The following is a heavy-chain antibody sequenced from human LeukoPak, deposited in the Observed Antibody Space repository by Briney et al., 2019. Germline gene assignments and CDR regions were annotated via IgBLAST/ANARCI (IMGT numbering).Heavy chain of an antibody. J-gene: IGHJ6*03. CDR2: INPSGGST. CDR3: ARDSRSDDYYYMDV. CDR1: GYTFTSYY. D-gene: IGHD5-24*01. Sequence: GGSVKVSCKASGYTFTSYYMHWVRQAPGQGLEWMGIINPSGGSTSYAQKFQGRVTMTRDTSISTAYMELSRLRSDDTAVYYCARDSRSDDYYYMDVWGKGTTVTVSS. V-gene: IGHV1-46*01.